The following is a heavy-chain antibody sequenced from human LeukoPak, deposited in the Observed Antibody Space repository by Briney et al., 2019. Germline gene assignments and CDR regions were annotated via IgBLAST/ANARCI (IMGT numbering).Heavy chain of an antibody. V-gene: IGHV3-74*01. J-gene: IGHJ4*02. D-gene: IGHD3-10*01. CDR1: GFTFSSYW. CDR2: INSDGSST. CDR3: ARGARGSGTASDY. Sequence: GGSLKLSCAASGFTFSSYWMHWVRQAPGKGLVWVSRINSDGSSTNYADSVKGRFTISRDNAKNTLHLQMNSLRAEDTAVYYCARGARGSGTASDYWGQGTLVTVSS.